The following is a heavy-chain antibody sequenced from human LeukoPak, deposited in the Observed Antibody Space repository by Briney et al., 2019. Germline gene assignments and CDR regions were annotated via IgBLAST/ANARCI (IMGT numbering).Heavy chain of an antibody. CDR2: IYGGGST. V-gene: IGHV3-53*01. J-gene: IGHJ3*02. CDR3: AREAASGGGAFDI. Sequence: GGSLRLSCAASGFTVSSNYMSWVRQAPGKGLEWVSVIYGGGSTYYADSVKGRFTISRDNSKNTLYPQMNSLRAEDTAVYYCAREAASGGGAFDIWGQGTMVTVSS. CDR1: GFTVSSNY. D-gene: IGHD6-19*01.